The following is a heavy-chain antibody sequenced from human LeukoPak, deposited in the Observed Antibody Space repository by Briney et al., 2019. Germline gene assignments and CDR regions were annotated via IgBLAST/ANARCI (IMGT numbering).Heavy chain of an antibody. J-gene: IGHJ5*02. V-gene: IGHV3-23*01. CDR3: AREERLLLWFGELLSNWFDP. CDR2: ISGSGGST. Sequence: GGSLRLSCAASGFTFSSYAMSWVRQAPGKGLEWVSAISGSGGSTYYADSVKGRFTISRDNAKNSLYLQMNSLRAEDTAVYYCAREERLLLWFGELLSNWFDPWGQGTLVTVSS. CDR1: GFTFSSYA. D-gene: IGHD3-10*01.